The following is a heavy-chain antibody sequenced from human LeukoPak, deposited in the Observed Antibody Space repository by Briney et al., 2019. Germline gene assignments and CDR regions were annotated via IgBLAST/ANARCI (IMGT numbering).Heavy chain of an antibody. V-gene: IGHV1-2*02. CDR1: GYNFRAYY. CDR2: IRPMTGDT. Sequence: ASVKVSCKASGYNFRAYYIHWVRQAPGQGLEWLGYIRPMTGDTNYAQKFQDRVTFSMDTSTATAYMELRSLRSDDTAFYYCGRGVQSFDPWGQGTLVTVSS. J-gene: IGHJ5*02. CDR3: GRGVQSFDP.